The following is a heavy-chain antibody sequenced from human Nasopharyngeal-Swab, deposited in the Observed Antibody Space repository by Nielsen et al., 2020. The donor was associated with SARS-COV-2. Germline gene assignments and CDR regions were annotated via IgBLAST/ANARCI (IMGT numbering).Heavy chain of an antibody. V-gene: IGHV3-33*01. J-gene: IGHJ4*02. Sequence: GESLKISCAASGFTFSSYGMHWVRQAPGKGLEWVAVIWYDGSNKYYADSVKGRFTISRDNFKNTLYLQMNSLRAEDTAVYYCARDLYCSGGSCYPDYWGQGTLVTVSS. CDR1: GFTFSSYG. D-gene: IGHD2-15*01. CDR2: IWYDGSNK. CDR3: ARDLYCSGGSCYPDY.